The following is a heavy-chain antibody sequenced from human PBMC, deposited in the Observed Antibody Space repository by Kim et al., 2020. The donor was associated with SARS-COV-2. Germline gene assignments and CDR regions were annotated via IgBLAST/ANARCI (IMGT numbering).Heavy chain of an antibody. D-gene: IGHD2-8*02. CDR1: GFTFSSYS. CDR3: ARRGQRTNWWIDY. J-gene: IGHJ4*02. Sequence: GGSLRLSCAASGFTFSSYSMNWVRQAPGKGLEWVSSISGSSSYIYYVDSLKGRFTISRDNAKNSLYLQMNSLRAEDTAVYSCARRGQRTNWWIDYWVQG. CDR2: ISGSSSYI. V-gene: IGHV3-21*01.